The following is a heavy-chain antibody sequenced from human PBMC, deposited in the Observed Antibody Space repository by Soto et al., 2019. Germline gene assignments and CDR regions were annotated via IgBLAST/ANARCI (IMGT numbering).Heavy chain of an antibody. CDR1: GYTFTSYG. V-gene: IGHV1-18*01. CDR3: ASTLLWFGELLPPPDY. CDR2: ISAYNGNT. Sequence: GASVKVTCKASGYTFTSYGISWVRQAPGQGLEWMGWISAYNGNTNYAQKLQGRVTMTTDTSTSTAYMELRSLRSDDTAVYYCASTLLWFGELLPPPDYWGQGTLVTVSS. D-gene: IGHD3-10*01. J-gene: IGHJ4*02.